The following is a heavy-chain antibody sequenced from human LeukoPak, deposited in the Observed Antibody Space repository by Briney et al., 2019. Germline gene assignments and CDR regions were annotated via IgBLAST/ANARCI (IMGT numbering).Heavy chain of an antibody. D-gene: IGHD3-22*01. J-gene: IGHJ4*02. V-gene: IGHV3-9*01. Sequence: SLRLSCAASGFTFDDYAMHWVRQAPGKGLEWVSGVSWNSGTIGYADSVKGRFTISRDNAKNSLYLQMNSLRPEDTAFYYCAREGYYDTSGYPDYWGQGTLVTVPS. CDR3: AREGYYDTSGYPDY. CDR1: GFTFDDYA. CDR2: VSWNSGTI.